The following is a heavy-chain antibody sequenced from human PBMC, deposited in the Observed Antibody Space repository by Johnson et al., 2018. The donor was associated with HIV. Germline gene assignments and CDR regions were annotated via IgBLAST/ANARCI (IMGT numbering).Heavy chain of an antibody. CDR3: ARGFCTSSSHCDAFDL. Sequence: QMLLVESGGGVVQPGRSLRLSCAASGFTFSSYGMHWVRQAPGKGLEWVAVIWYDGSNKYYADSVKGRFSISRDNSKNTLYVHMNSLTTEDTAVYFCARGFCTSSSHCDAFDLWGQGTMVTVSS. CDR2: IWYDGSNK. D-gene: IGHD2-2*01. V-gene: IGHV3-30*19. CDR1: GFTFSSYG. J-gene: IGHJ3*01.